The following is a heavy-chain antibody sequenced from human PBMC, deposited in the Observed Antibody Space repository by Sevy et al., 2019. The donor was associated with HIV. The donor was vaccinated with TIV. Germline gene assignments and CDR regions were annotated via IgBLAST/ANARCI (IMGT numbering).Heavy chain of an antibody. V-gene: IGHV3-23*01. Sequence: GGSLRLSCAVSGFSFDSYGMTWVRQAPGKGLEWVSAISGSGTRTYYADSVKGRFIIPRDNSKNTLDLQMNSLRAEDTAIYYRAKGGGGHYDPDEIAYYFYYYNMDVWGKGTTVTVSS. CDR1: GFSFDSYG. CDR2: ISGSGTRT. J-gene: IGHJ6*03. CDR3: AKGGGGHYDPDEIAYYFYYYNMDV. D-gene: IGHD3-22*01.